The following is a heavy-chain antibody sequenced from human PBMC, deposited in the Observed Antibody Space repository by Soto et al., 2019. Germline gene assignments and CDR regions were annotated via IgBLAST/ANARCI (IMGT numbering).Heavy chain of an antibody. Sequence: EVQLVESGGGLVQPGGSLRLSCAASGFTVSSNYMSWVRQAPGKGLEWVSVIYSGGSTYYADSVKGRFTISRHNSKNTLYLQMNSLRAEDTAVYYCARVIWGGSYGGGEFDYWGQGTLVTVSS. CDR2: IYSGGST. V-gene: IGHV3-53*04. CDR3: ARVIWGGSYGGGEFDY. J-gene: IGHJ4*02. D-gene: IGHD1-26*01. CDR1: GFTVSSNY.